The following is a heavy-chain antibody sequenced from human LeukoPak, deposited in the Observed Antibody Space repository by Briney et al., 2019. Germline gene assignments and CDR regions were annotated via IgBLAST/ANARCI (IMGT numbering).Heavy chain of an antibody. D-gene: IGHD3-16*01. CDR3: ARGPRGNFDY. CDR1: GGSFSGYY. Sequence: SETLSLTCAVYGGSFSGYYRSWIRQPPGKGLEWIGEINHSGSTNYNPSLKSRVTISVDTSKNQFSLKLSSVTAADTAVYYCARGPRGNFDYWGQGTLVTVSP. CDR2: INHSGST. J-gene: IGHJ4*02. V-gene: IGHV4-34*01.